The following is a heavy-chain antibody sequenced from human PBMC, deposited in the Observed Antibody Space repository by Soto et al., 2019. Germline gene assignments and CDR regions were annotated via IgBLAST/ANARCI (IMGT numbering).Heavy chain of an antibody. D-gene: IGHD6-13*01. CDR2: INHSGST. CDR1: GGSFSGYY. J-gene: IGHJ4*02. V-gene: IGHV4-34*01. CDR3: ARGPYIAALDY. Sequence: SETLSLTCAVYGGSFSGYYWSWIRQPPGKGLEWIGEINHSGSTNYNPSLKSRVTISVDTSKNQFSLKLSSVTAADTAVYYCARGPYIAALDYWGQGTLVTVSS.